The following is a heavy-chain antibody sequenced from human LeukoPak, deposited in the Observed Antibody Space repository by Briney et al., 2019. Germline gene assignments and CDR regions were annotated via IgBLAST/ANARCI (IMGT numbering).Heavy chain of an antibody. CDR2: IDGGGGST. CDR3: AKEYHLIRSYFDC. V-gene: IGHV3-23*01. D-gene: IGHD2-2*01. J-gene: IGHJ4*02. Sequence: GGSLRLSCAASGFTFSSYAMSWVRQAPGKGLEWVSTIDGGGGSTNYADSVKGRFTISRDNSKNTLYLQMNSSGAEDTAVYYCAKEYHLIRSYFDCWGQGTLVTVSS. CDR1: GFTFSSYA.